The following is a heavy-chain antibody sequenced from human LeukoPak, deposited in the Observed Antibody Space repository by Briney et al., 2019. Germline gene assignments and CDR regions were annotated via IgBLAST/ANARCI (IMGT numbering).Heavy chain of an antibody. CDR1: GGSFSGYY. Sequence: PSETLSLTCAVYGGSFSGYYWSWIRQPPGKGLEWIGYIYYSGSTNYNPSLKSRVTISVDTSKNQFSLKLSSVTAADTAVYYCARGYGDHGYFDYWGQGTLVTVSS. D-gene: IGHD4-17*01. CDR2: IYYSGST. V-gene: IGHV4-59*01. J-gene: IGHJ4*02. CDR3: ARGYGDHGYFDY.